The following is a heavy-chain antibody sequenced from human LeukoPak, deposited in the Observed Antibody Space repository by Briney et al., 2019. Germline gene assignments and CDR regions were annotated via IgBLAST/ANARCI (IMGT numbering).Heavy chain of an antibody. CDR2: INGDGSST. CDR1: GFTFSSYA. D-gene: IGHD4-23*01. V-gene: IGHV3-74*03. CDR3: AKGGTTVVDY. J-gene: IGHJ4*02. Sequence: GGSLRLSCAASGFTFSSYAMSWVRQAPGKGLVWVSRINGDGSSTTYADSVKGRFTISRDNAKNTLYLQMNSLRAEDTAVYYCAKGGTTVVDYWGQGTLVTVSS.